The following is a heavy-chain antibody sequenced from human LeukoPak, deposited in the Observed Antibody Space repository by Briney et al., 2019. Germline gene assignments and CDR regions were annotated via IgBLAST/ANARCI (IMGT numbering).Heavy chain of an antibody. CDR1: GFTFTTYW. J-gene: IGHJ4*02. Sequence: PGGSLRLSCAASGFTFTTYWMSWVRQLPGKGLEWVANINQDGTEKYYVDSVKGRFTISRDNAKKSLYLQMNSLRAEDTAIYYCARDSDVHCSGGSCTNFDYWGQGTLVTVSS. CDR2: INQDGTEK. V-gene: IGHV3-7*01. D-gene: IGHD2-15*01. CDR3: ARDSDVHCSGGSCTNFDY.